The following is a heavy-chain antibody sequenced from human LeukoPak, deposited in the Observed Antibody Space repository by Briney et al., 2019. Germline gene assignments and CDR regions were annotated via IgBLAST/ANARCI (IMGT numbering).Heavy chain of an antibody. Sequence: PGGSLRLSCAASGFTFSSYGMHWVRQAPGKGLAWVAFIQYHGSDKYYADSVKGRFTISRDNSKNTLYLQMNSLRAEDTAVYYCAKDGGFHLPGGYWGQGTLVTVSS. CDR1: GFTFSSYG. J-gene: IGHJ4*02. V-gene: IGHV3-30*02. CDR3: AKDGGFHLPGGY. CDR2: IQYHGSDK. D-gene: IGHD3-10*01.